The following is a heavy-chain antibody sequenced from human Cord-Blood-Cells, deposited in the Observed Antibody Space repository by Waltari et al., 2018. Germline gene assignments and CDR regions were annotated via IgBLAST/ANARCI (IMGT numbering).Heavy chain of an antibody. J-gene: IGHJ4*02. CDR3: ARRAFAVYYFDY. V-gene: IGHV4-34*01. D-gene: IGHD3-16*01. CDR2: INHSGST. CDR1: GGSSSGYY. Sequence: QVQLQQWGAGLLKPSETLSLTCAVYGGSSSGYYCSWIRQPPGKGLEWIGEINHSGSTNYNPSLKSRVTISVDTSKNQFSLKLSSVTAADTAVYYCARRAFAVYYFDYWGQGTLVTVSS.